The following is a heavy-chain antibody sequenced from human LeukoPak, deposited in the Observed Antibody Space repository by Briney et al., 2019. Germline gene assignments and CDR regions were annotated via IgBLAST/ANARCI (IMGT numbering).Heavy chain of an antibody. CDR2: IRRVPTDL. D-gene: IGHD4-17*01. CDR1: GLTFSDTN. CDR3: ARRARDFGDSHAFDV. J-gene: IGHJ3*01. V-gene: IGHV3-11*01. Sequence: EPGGSLRLSCVASGLTFSDTNLAWLRQAPGKGLEWISYIRRVPTDLYYADSVKGRFTITRDNAKNSLYLQMNSLRAEDTANYSCARRARDFGDSHAFDVWGQGIMVSASS.